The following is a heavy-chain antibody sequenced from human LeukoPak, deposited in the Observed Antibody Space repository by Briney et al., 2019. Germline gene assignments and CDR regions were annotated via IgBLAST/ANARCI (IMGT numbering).Heavy chain of an antibody. CDR2: IYTSGST. J-gene: IGHJ3*02. CDR3: ARAGFDAFDI. V-gene: IGHV4-61*02. Sequence: SQTLSLTCTVSGGSISSGSYYWSWIRQPAGKGLEWIGRIYTSGSTNYNPSLKSRVTISVDTSKNQFSLKLSSVTAADTAVYYCARAGFDAFDIWGQGTMVTVSS. CDR1: GGSISSGSYY.